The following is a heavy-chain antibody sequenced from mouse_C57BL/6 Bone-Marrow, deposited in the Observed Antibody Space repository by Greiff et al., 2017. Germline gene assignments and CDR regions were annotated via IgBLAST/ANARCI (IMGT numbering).Heavy chain of an antibody. CDR1: GFNIKDDY. J-gene: IGHJ1*03. CDR3: TTVHDSGYDYWYCDV. Sequence: VQLQQSGAELVRPGASVKLSCTASGFNIKDDYMHWVKQRPEQGLEWIGWIDPENGDTEYARKFQGKATITADTSSNTAYMQLSSLTSEDTAVYCCTTVHDSGYDYWYCDVWGKGTTVTVSS. D-gene: IGHD2-2*01. CDR2: IDPENGDT. V-gene: IGHV14-4*01.